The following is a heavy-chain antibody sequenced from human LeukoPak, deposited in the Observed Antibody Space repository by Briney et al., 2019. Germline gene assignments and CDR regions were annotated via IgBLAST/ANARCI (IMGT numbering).Heavy chain of an antibody. Sequence: GGSLRLSCAASGFTFSSYAMHWVRQAPGKGLEWVAVISYDGSNKYYADSVKGQFTISRDNSKNTLYLQMNSLRAEDTAVYYCARGGSGSYFDYWGQGILVTVSS. CDR3: ARGGSGSYFDY. D-gene: IGHD1-26*01. CDR2: ISYDGSNK. CDR1: GFTFSSYA. V-gene: IGHV3-30*04. J-gene: IGHJ4*02.